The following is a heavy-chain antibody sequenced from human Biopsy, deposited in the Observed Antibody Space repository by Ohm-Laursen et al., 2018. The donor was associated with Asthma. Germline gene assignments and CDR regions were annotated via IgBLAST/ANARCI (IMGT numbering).Heavy chain of an antibody. V-gene: IGHV1-69*06. CDR3: ASPSSSREILYYYYNMDI. CDR1: GGTFGNYA. J-gene: IGHJ6*02. D-gene: IGHD6-13*01. CDR2: ISPVFGST. Sequence: SVKVPCKASGGTFGNYAISWVRQAPGLGLEWMGGISPVFGSTNIAQKFQGRVTISADIFTKTAYLEVSSLRSDDTAVYYCASPSSSREILYYYYNMDIWGQGTTVTV.